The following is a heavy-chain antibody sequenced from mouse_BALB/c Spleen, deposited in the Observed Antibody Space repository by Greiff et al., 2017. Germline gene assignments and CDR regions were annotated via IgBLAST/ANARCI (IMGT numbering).Heavy chain of an antibody. Sequence: EVQLQQSGPELVKTGASVKISCKASGYSFTGYTMNWVKQSHGKNLEWIGLINPYNGGTSYNQKFKGKATLTVDKSSSTAYMELLSLTSEDSAVYYCARFQLTGTYYFDYWGQGTTLTVSS. V-gene: IGHV1-18*01. J-gene: IGHJ2*01. CDR2: INPYNGGT. CDR3: ARFQLTGTYYFDY. CDR1: GYSFTGYT. D-gene: IGHD4-1*01.